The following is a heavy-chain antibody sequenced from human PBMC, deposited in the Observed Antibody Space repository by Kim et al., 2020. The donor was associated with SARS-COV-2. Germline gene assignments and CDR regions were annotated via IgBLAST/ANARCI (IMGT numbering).Heavy chain of an antibody. D-gene: IGHD3-10*01. V-gene: IGHV4-38-2*02. J-gene: IGHJ4*02. CDR3: ARQEVSLLLWFGELPHYFDY. CDR1: GYSISSGYY. Sequence: SETLSLTCTVSGYSISSGYYWGWIRQPPGKGLEWIGSIYHSGSTYYNPSLKSRVTISVDTSKNQFSLKLSSVTAADTAVYYCARQEVSLLLWFGELPHYFDYWGQGTLVTVSS. CDR2: IYHSGST.